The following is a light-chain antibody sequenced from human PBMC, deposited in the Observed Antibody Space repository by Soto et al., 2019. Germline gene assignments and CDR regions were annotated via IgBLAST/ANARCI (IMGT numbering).Light chain of an antibody. Sequence: DIHMTQSHSTLSAALGDTVTVTFRASQSVSGWLAWYQQKPGEAPKLLIYDASALPRGVPSRFSGSGSGTKFTLTIASLQPDDFATYYCQQYETFSGTFGPGTKVDIK. J-gene: IGKJ1*01. CDR1: QSVSGW. CDR3: QQYETFSGT. V-gene: IGKV1-5*01. CDR2: DAS.